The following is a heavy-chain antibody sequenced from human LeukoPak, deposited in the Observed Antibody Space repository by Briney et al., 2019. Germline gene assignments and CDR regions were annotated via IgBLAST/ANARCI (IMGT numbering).Heavy chain of an antibody. CDR1: GYTFTAYY. Sequence: GASVKVSCKASGYTFTAYYIHWVRQAPGQGLEWMGWINPNSGGTNYAQKFQGRVTMTRDTSISTAYMDLSRLRSDDTAVYYCARGGRYCSTTSCLGEGHYFDYWGQGTLVTVSS. J-gene: IGHJ4*02. CDR3: ARGGRYCSTTSCLGEGHYFDY. CDR2: INPNSGGT. D-gene: IGHD2-2*01. V-gene: IGHV1-2*02.